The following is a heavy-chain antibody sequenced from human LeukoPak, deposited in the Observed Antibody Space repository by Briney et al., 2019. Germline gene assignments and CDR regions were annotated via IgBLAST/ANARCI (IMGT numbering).Heavy chain of an antibody. J-gene: IGHJ4*02. CDR2: IYYSKNT. CDR1: GGSISSSSAY. Sequence: PSETLALTCTVSGGSISSSSAYWGWIRQPPGKGLEWIGSIYYSKNTYYNPSLKSRVAISADTSKNQFSLTLGSVSATDTAVYYCVSPRGFSYGYFDYLGQGTVVTVSS. D-gene: IGHD5-18*01. CDR3: VSPRGFSYGYFDY. V-gene: IGHV4-39*01.